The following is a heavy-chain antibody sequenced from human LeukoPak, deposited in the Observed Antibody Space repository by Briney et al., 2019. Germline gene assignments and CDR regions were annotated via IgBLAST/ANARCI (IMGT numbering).Heavy chain of an antibody. Sequence: PGGSLRLSCAASGFTFDDDAMHWVRQAPGKGLEWVSGISWKSGSIGYAGSVKGRFTISRDNAKNSLSLQMNSLRAEDTAVYYCARPLMYYYGSETYFRFDPWGQGTLVTVSS. J-gene: IGHJ5*02. CDR2: ISWKSGSI. CDR1: GFTFDDDA. V-gene: IGHV3-9*01. CDR3: ARPLMYYYGSETYFRFDP. D-gene: IGHD3-10*01.